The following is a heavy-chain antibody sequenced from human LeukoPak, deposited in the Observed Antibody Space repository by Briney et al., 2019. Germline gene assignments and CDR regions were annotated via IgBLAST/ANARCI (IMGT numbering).Heavy chain of an antibody. V-gene: IGHV3-23*01. Sequence: GGPLRLSCAASGFTFSDSAMTCVRQARGKGLEWVSLISASGVSTNYADSVKGRFSISRDNSNTTLYLQMGSLRATAPAVYLCGRDSRLSYLGQGTLVTVSS. CDR2: ISASGVST. J-gene: IGHJ4*02. CDR3: GRDSRLSY. CDR1: GFTFSDSA.